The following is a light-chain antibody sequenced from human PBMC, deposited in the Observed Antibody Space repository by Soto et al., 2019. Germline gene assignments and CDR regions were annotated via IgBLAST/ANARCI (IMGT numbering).Light chain of an antibody. CDR2: KAS. J-gene: IGKJ1*01. V-gene: IGKV1-5*03. CDR1: QTISSW. CDR3: QHYNSYSEA. Sequence: IQITQSASTVSGSVGDRVTITCRASQTISSWLAWYQQKPGKAPKLLIYKASTLKSGVPSRFSGSGSGTEFTLTISSLQPDDFATYYCQHYNSYSEAFGQGTKVDI.